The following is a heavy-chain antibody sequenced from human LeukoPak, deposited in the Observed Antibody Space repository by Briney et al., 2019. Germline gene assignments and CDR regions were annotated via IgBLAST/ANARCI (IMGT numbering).Heavy chain of an antibody. CDR1: GYTFTSYG. V-gene: IGHV1-18*01. CDR3: ARDFGIGSGPAGFDY. Sequence: ASVKLSCKASGYTFTSYGISWVRQAPGQGLERMGWISAYNGNTNYAQKLQGRVTMTTDTSTSTAYMELRSLRSDDTAVYYCARDFGIGSGPAGFDYWGQGTLVTVSS. D-gene: IGHD2-15*01. CDR2: ISAYNGNT. J-gene: IGHJ4*02.